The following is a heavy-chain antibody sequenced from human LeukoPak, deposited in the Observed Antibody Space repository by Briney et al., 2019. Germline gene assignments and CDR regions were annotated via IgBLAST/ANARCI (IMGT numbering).Heavy chain of an antibody. CDR1: GYTFTSYY. J-gene: IGHJ3*02. D-gene: IGHD3-22*01. V-gene: IGHV1-46*01. CDR3: ARDRPDYYDSSAAGAFDI. CDR2: INPSGGST. Sequence: ASVKVSCKASGYTFTSYYMHWVRQAPGQGLEWMGIINPSGGSTSYAQKFQGRVTMTRDTSTSTVYMELSRLRSDDTAVYYCARDRPDYYDSSAAGAFDIWGQGTMVTVSS.